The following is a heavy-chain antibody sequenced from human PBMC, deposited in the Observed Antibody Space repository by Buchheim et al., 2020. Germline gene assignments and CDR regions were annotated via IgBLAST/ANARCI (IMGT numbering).Heavy chain of an antibody. J-gene: IGHJ4*02. V-gene: IGHV3-30*03. CDR3: AREYRHNAWLFDY. CDR1: GFTFSGHG. Sequence: QVQLVEFGGGVVQPGRSLRLSCTASGFTFSGHGMHFVRQAPGRGLEWVAVVGDDGDAQYYMDSVKGRFTISRDNSKNKLYLQMNTLGPDDTAVYYCAREYRHNAWLFDYWGQGTL. CDR2: VGDDGDAQ. D-gene: IGHD3-16*01.